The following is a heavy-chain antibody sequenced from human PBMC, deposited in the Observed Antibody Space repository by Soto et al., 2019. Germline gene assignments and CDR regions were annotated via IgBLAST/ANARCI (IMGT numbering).Heavy chain of an antibody. CDR2: ISYDGSNK. CDR3: AKDGGREYYFDY. V-gene: IGHV3-30*18. Sequence: QVQLVGSGGGVVQPGRSLRLSCAASGFTFSSYGMHWVRQAPGKGLEWVAVISYDGSNKYYADSVKGRFTISRDNSKNTLYLQMNSRRAEDTAVYYCAKDGGREYYFDYWGQGTLVTVSS. CDR1: GFTFSSYG. D-gene: IGHD3-10*01. J-gene: IGHJ4*02.